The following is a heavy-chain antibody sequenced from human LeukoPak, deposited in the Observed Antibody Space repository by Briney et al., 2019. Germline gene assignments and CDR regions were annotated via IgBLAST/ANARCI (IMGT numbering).Heavy chain of an antibody. CDR1: WISLSNDA. V-gene: IGHV3-23*01. D-gene: IGHD2-2*02. Sequence: ASLRLSSAAPWISLSNDAIRLGRPGPGEGVGVVSAICGCGGSTYYADSVKGRFTISRDNSKNTLYLQMNSLRAEDTAVYYCAKCRWDIVVVPAAIYYFDYWGQGTLVTVSS. J-gene: IGHJ4*02. CDR2: ICGCGGST. CDR3: AKCRWDIVVVPAAIYYFDY.